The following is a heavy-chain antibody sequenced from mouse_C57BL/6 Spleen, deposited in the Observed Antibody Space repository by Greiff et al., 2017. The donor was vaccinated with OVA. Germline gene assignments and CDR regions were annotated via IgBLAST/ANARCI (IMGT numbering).Heavy chain of an antibody. CDR1: GYTFTDYE. CDR3: TRDDYYGSGDY. D-gene: IGHD1-1*01. CDR2: IDPETGGT. V-gene: IGHV1-15*01. Sequence: QVQLQQSGAELVRPGASVTLSCKASGYTFTDYEMHWVKQTPVHGLEWIGAIDPETGGTAYNQKFKGKAILTADKSSSTAYMELRSLTSEDSAVYYCTRDDYYGSGDYWGQGTTLTVSS. J-gene: IGHJ2*01.